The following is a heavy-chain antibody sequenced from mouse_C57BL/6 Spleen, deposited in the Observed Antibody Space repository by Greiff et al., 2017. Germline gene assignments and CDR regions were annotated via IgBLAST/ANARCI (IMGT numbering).Heavy chain of an antibody. CDR2: IYPGSGST. CDR1: GYTFTSYW. D-gene: IGHD1-1*01. J-gene: IGHJ2*01. V-gene: IGHV1-55*01. CDR3: ARFVITTVVAADY. Sequence: QVQLKQPGAELVKPGASVKMSCKASGYTFTSYWITWVKQRPGQGLEWIGDIYPGSGSTNYNEKFKSKATLTVDTSSSTAYMQLSSLTSEDSAVYYCARFVITTVVAADYWGQGTTLTVSS.